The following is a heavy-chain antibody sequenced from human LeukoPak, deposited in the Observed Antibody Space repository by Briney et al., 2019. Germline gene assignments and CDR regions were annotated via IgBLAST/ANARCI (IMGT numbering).Heavy chain of an antibody. CDR3: AKDYYDSSGLGAFDI. CDR2: ISWNSGSI. CDR1: GFTFDDYA. D-gene: IGHD3-22*01. V-gene: IGHV3-9*01. Sequence: PGRSLRLSCADSGFTFDDYAMHWVRQAPGKGLEWVSGISWNSGSIGYADSVKGRFTISRDNAKNSLYLQMNSLRAEDTALYYCAKDYYDSSGLGAFDIWGQGTMVTVSS. J-gene: IGHJ3*02.